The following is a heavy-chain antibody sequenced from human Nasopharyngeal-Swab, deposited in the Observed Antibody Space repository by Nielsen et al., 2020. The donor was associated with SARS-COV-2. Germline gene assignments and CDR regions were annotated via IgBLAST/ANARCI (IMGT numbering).Heavy chain of an antibody. J-gene: IGHJ4*02. V-gene: IGHV4-38-2*01. Sequence: RQAPGKGLEWIVSIYHSGSTYYNPSLRSRVTILVDTSKNQFSLKLYSVTAADTAIYYCARRSGYSYGYALDNWGPGTLVTVSS. CDR3: ARRSGYSYGYALDN. D-gene: IGHD5-18*01. CDR2: IYHSGST.